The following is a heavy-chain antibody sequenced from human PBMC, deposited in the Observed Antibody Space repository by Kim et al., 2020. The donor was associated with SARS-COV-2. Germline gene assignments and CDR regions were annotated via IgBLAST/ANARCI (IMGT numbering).Heavy chain of an antibody. CDR2: IYYSGST. Sequence: SETLSLTCTVSGGSISSSSYYWGWIRQPPGKGLEWIGSIYYSGSTYYNPSLKSRVTISVDTSKNQFSLKLSSVTAADTAVYYCARRAVLRYFDWSYYYYGMGVWGQGTTVTVSS. D-gene: IGHD3-9*01. V-gene: IGHV4-39*01. J-gene: IGHJ6*02. CDR3: ARRAVLRYFDWSYYYYGMGV. CDR1: GGSISSSSYY.